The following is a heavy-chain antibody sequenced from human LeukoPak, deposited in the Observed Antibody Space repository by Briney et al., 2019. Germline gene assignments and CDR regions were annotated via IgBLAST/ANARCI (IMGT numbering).Heavy chain of an antibody. CDR3: AKGGRQGDSSSYYLFFDS. CDR2: IDSDGKST. V-gene: IGHV3-74*01. CDR1: GFTFSNYW. Sequence: GGSLRLSCAASGFTFSNYWMHWVRQAPGKGLVWVSRIDSDGKSTNYADSVKGRFTISRDNSRNTLYLQMNSLRAEDTAVYYCAKGGRQGDSSSYYLFFDSWGQGTLVTVSS. J-gene: IGHJ4*02. D-gene: IGHD1-26*01.